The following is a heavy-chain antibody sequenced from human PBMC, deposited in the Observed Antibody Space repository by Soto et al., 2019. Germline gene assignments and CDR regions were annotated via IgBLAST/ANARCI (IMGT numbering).Heavy chain of an antibody. CDR2: INHSGST. V-gene: IGHV4-34*01. CDR1: GGSFSGYY. CDR3: ARGHLRRGTFWNAFDI. Sequence: SETLSLTCAVYGGSFSGYYWSWIRQPPGKGLEWIGEINHSGSTNYNPSLKSRVTISVDTSKNQFSLKLSSVTAADTAVYYCARGHLRRGTFWNAFDIWGQGTMVTVSS. J-gene: IGHJ3*02. D-gene: IGHD1-1*01.